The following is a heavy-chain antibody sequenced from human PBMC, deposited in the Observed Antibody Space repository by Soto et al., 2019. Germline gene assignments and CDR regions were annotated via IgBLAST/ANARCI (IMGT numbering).Heavy chain of an antibody. CDR3: ARVSASTIFGVGNYYYYGMDV. V-gene: IGHV4-59*01. D-gene: IGHD3-3*01. Sequence: SETLSLTCTVSGGSISSYYWSWIRQPPGKGLEWIGYIYYSGSNNYNPSLKSRVTISVDTSKNQFSLKLSSVTAADTAVYYCARVSASTIFGVGNYYYYGMDVWGQGTTVTVSS. CDR2: IYYSGSN. J-gene: IGHJ6*02. CDR1: GGSISSYY.